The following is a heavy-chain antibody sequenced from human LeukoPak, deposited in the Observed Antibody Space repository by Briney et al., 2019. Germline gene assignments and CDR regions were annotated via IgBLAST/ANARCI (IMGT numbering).Heavy chain of an antibody. D-gene: IGHD5-18*01. V-gene: IGHV4-39*01. CDR3: ARHPYSYDAFDI. J-gene: IGHJ3*02. Sequence: PSETLSLTCTVSGGSISSTTYYWGWIRQPPGKGLEWIGSIHYSGTTYYNPSLKSRVTISVDTSKNQFSLKLSSVTAADTAVYYCARHPYSYDAFDIWGQGTMVTVSS. CDR1: GGSISSTTYY. CDR2: IHYSGTT.